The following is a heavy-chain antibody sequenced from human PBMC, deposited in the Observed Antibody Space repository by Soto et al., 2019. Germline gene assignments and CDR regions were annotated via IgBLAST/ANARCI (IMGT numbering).Heavy chain of an antibody. Sequence: ASVKVSCKASGYTFPRYAMNWVRQAPGQSPEWMGWINAGNGNTKYSQRFQGRVTITRDTSASTAYMELSSLTSEDTAVYYCARRGALTSYYYGYYFDYWGQGTLVTSPQ. CDR3: ARRGALTSYYYGYYFDY. V-gene: IGHV1-3*01. D-gene: IGHD3-9*01. J-gene: IGHJ4*02. CDR1: GYTFPRYA. CDR2: INAGNGNT.